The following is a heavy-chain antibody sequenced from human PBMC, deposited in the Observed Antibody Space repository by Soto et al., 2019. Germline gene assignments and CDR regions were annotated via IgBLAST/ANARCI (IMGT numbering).Heavy chain of an antibody. CDR1: GFTFSSHS. J-gene: IGHJ4*02. V-gene: IGHV3-21*01. CDR3: ARGVPVVNDY. CDR2: ISPSGTYI. D-gene: IGHD2-15*01. Sequence: EVQLVESGGGLVQPGGSLRLSCAASGFTFSSHSMNWVRQAPGKGLEWVSSISPSGTYIYYGDSVKGRFTVSRDNAKKSLYLQMNSLRAEDTAVYYCARGVPVVNDYWGQGTLVTVSS.